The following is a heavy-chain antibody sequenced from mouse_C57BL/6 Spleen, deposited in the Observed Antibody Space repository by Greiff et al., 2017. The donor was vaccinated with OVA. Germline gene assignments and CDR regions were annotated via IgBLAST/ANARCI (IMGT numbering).Heavy chain of an antibody. CDR2: IYPGDGDT. V-gene: IGHV1-80*01. CDR3: ARRGSYSPYFDY. Sequence: VQLQQSGAELVKPGASVKISCKASGYAFSSYWMNWVKQRPGKGLEWIGQIYPGDGDTNYNGKFKGKATLTADKSSSTAYMQLSSLTSEDSAVYFCARRGSYSPYFDYWGQGTTLTVSS. CDR1: GYAFSSYW. D-gene: IGHD2-12*01. J-gene: IGHJ2*01.